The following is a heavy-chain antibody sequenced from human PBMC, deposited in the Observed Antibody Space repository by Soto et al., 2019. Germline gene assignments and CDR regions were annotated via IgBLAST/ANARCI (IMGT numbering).Heavy chain of an antibody. CDR1: GYTFTSYA. V-gene: IGHV1-3*01. CDR2: INAGNGNT. D-gene: IGHD1-20*01. J-gene: IGHJ4*02. Sequence: ASVKASCKASGYTFTSYAMHWVRQAPGQRREWMGWINAGNGNTKYSQKFQGRVTITRDTSASTAYMELSSLRSEDTAVYYCARGITLPTPLDYWGQGTLVTVSS. CDR3: ARGITLPTPLDY.